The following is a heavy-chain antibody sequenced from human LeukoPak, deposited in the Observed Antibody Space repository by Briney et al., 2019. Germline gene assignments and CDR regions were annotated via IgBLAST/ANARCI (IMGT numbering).Heavy chain of an antibody. V-gene: IGHV3-30-3*01. CDR1: GFIFRSYA. Sequence: GGSLRLSCVDSGFIFRSYALHWLRQAPGKGLEWVAVISADGNEQYYADSVKGRFTMSRDNSKNTLFLQMTSLRTDDTAVYFCARAARYGGGCCFFHFWGRGTRVIVS. J-gene: IGHJ3*01. CDR2: ISADGNEQ. CDR3: ARAARYGGGCCFFHF. D-gene: IGHD6-19*01.